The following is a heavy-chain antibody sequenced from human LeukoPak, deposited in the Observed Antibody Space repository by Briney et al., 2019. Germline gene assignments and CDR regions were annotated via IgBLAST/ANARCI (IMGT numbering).Heavy chain of an antibody. D-gene: IGHD3-10*01. Sequence: PSETLSLTCAVYGGSFSGYYWSWIRQPPGKGLEWIGEINHSGSTNYNPSLKSRVTISVDTSKNQFSLKLSSVTAADTAVYYCARKRGVIGAFDIWGQGTMVTVSS. CDR3: ARKRGVIGAFDI. CDR2: INHSGST. V-gene: IGHV4-34*01. J-gene: IGHJ3*02. CDR1: GGSFSGYY.